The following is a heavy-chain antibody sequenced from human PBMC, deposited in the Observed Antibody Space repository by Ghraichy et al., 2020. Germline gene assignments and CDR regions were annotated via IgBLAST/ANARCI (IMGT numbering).Heavy chain of an antibody. CDR3: ARGGNRYYFGSGNYAFDI. Sequence: SETLSLTCAVYGESFSPYYWSWIRQPPGKGPEWIGEINHSGSTNYNPSLKSRVTISVDTSKNQFSLKLSSVTAADTAVYSCARGGNRYYFGSGNYAFDIWGQGTMVTVSS. CDR1: GESFSPYY. J-gene: IGHJ3*02. V-gene: IGHV4-34*01. D-gene: IGHD3-10*01. CDR2: INHSGST.